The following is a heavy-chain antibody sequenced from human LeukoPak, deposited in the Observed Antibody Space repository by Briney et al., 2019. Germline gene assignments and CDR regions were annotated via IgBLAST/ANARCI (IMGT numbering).Heavy chain of an antibody. D-gene: IGHD3-22*01. J-gene: IGHJ3*02. V-gene: IGHV1-2*02. CDR1: RDTFNGYY. Sequence: ASVKVSCKASRDTFNGYYMHWVRQAPGQGLEWMGWINPNSGGTSYAQKFQGRVTMTRDTSISTAYMELGRLRSDDTAMYYCASLKNYYDSSGYLVTDAFDIWGQGTMVTVSS. CDR3: ASLKNYYDSSGYLVTDAFDI. CDR2: INPNSGGT.